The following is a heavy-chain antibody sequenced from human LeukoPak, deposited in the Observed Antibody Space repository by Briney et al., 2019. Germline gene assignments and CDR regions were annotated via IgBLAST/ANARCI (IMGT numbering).Heavy chain of an antibody. CDR1: GGTFSDYA. Sequence: SVKVSCKASGGTFSDYAISWVRQAPGQGLEWMGRIIPAFGVVDYAQRFQGRVTITTDESTSTAYMDLTSLRSEDTAVYYCARDAYEFDYWGQGTLVTVSS. CDR3: ARDAYEFDY. J-gene: IGHJ4*02. D-gene: IGHD5-12*01. CDR2: IIPAFGVV. V-gene: IGHV1-69*05.